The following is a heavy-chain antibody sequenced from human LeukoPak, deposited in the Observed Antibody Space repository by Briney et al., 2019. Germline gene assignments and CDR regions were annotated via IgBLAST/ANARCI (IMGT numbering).Heavy chain of an antibody. CDR2: IRGKDYGGTT. V-gene: IGHV3-49*04. CDR1: GLAFGDYA. J-gene: IGHJ4*02. D-gene: IGHD3-16*01. Sequence: GGSLRLSCTASGLAFGDYAMSWVRQAPGKGLEWVGFIRGKDYGGTTEYAVSVKGRFSISRDDSKSIAYLQMDSLKTEDTAVYYCTLGSYHYGRWDFDYWGQGTLVTVSS. CDR3: TLGSYHYGRWDFDY.